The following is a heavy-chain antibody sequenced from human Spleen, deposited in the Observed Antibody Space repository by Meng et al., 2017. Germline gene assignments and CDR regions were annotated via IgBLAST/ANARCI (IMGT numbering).Heavy chain of an antibody. Sequence: GGSLRLSCAASGFTFSDYYMSWIRQAPGEGLEWVSYISSSGSTIYYADSVKGRFTISRDNAKNSLYLQMNSLRAEDTAVYYCARGTSWYRVYYFDYWGQGTLVTVSS. V-gene: IGHV3-11*04. J-gene: IGHJ4*02. CDR1: GFTFSDYY. CDR2: ISSSGSTI. D-gene: IGHD6-13*01. CDR3: ARGTSWYRVYYFDY.